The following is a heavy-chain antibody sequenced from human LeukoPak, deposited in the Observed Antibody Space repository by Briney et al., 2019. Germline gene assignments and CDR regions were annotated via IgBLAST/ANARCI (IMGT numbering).Heavy chain of an antibody. D-gene: IGHD5-24*01. CDR3: ARDRGWLQYDS. V-gene: IGHV3-7*04. J-gene: IGHJ4*02. CDR1: GFTFSGYW. Sequence: GGSLRLSCAASGFTFSGYWMSWVRQAPGKGLEWVANIKTDGSDKNYVDSVRGRFTISRDNAKNSLYLQMNSLRADDTAIYYCARDRGWLQYDSWGQGALVTVSS. CDR2: IKTDGSDK.